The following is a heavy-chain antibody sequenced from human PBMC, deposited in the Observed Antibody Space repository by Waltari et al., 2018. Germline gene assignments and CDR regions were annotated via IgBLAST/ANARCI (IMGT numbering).Heavy chain of an antibody. CDR2: INPSGCST. V-gene: IGHV1-46*01. D-gene: IGHD2-2*01. Sequence: QVQLVQSGAEVKKPGASVKVSCKASGYTFTSYYMHWVRQAPGQGLEWMGIINPSGCSTSYEQKFQGRVTMTRDTSTSTVYMELSILRSEDTAVYYCARALPAAHYYGMDVWGQGTTVTVSS. J-gene: IGHJ6*02. CDR1: GYTFTSYY. CDR3: ARALPAAHYYGMDV.